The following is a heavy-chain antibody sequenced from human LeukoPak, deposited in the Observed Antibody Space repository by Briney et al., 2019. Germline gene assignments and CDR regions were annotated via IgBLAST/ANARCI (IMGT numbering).Heavy chain of an antibody. CDR3: ARDFPVAYCGGDCSLFDY. J-gene: IGHJ4*02. D-gene: IGHD2-21*02. Sequence: ASVKVSCKASGYTFTSYYMHWVRQAPGQGLEWMGIINPSGGSTSYAQKFQGRVTMTRGTSTSTAYMELSSLRSEDTAVYYCARDFPVAYCGGDCSLFDYWGQGTLVTVSS. V-gene: IGHV1-46*03. CDR2: INPSGGST. CDR1: GYTFTSYY.